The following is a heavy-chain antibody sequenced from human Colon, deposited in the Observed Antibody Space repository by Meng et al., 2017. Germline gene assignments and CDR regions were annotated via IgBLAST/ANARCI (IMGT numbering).Heavy chain of an antibody. CDR3: ARVNALLSNGFDL. J-gene: IGHJ3*01. Sequence: SGVGVEQPGGSLSLSSSVSGFTFTRFGMAWVRQAPGTGLQWVSSISANAGSTSYADSVKGRFTISRDNAKNTLSLQMNNLRAEDTALYYCARVNALLSNGFDLWGQGTMVTVSS. V-gene: IGHV3-23*01. D-gene: IGHD2-8*01. CDR1: GFTFTRFG. CDR2: ISANAGST.